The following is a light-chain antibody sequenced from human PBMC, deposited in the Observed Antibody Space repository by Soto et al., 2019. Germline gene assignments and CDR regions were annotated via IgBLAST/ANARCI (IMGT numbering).Light chain of an antibody. CDR1: QSVDNF. V-gene: IGKV3-15*01. J-gene: IGKJ1*01. CDR2: AAS. Sequence: EIVMTQSPATLSVSPGERATHSSMASQSVDNFLDWYQQKPGQAPKLLIHAASFWVSGIPARFSGSGSGTDFTLTISSLRSEDFAIYYCQQYNYWPRTFGQGTQVDIK. CDR3: QQYNYWPRT.